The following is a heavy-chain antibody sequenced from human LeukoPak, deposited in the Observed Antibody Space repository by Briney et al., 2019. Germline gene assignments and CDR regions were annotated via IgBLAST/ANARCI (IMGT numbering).Heavy chain of an antibody. J-gene: IGHJ4*02. CDR3: ASRMVRGAIDY. D-gene: IGHD3-10*01. CDR1: GFTFSSYW. V-gene: IGHV4-34*01. Sequence: GSLRLSCAASGFTFSSYWMSWVRQPPGKGLEWIGEINHSGSTNYNPSLKSRVTISVDTSKNQFSLKLSSVTAADTAVYYCASRMVRGAIDYWGQGTLVTVSS. CDR2: INHSGST.